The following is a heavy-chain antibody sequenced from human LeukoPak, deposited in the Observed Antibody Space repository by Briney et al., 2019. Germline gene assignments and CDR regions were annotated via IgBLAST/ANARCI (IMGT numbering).Heavy chain of an antibody. CDR3: ARGDTAMVPDS. D-gene: IGHD5-18*01. CDR2: ISSSGSTI. Sequence: GGSLRLSCAASGFTFSSYEMNWFRQAPGKGLEWVSYISSSGSTIYYADSVKGRFTISRDNAKNSLYPQMNSLRAEDTAVYYCARGDTAMVPDSWGQGTLVTVSS. CDR1: GFTFSSYE. J-gene: IGHJ4*02. V-gene: IGHV3-48*03.